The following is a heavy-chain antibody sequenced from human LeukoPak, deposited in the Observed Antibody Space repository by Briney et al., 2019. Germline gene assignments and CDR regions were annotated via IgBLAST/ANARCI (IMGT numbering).Heavy chain of an antibody. D-gene: IGHD2-21*02. CDR1: GYNFTSHW. J-gene: IGHJ3*01. Sequence: GESLKISCKGSGYNFTSHWIGWVRQIPGKGLEWMGIIYPGDSDSRQSPSLRGQVTISADKSINTAYQQWNSLKASDTAMYYCARGHHVVVATATWASDAFDLWGQGTMVTVSS. CDR2: IYPGDSDS. V-gene: IGHV5-51*01. CDR3: ARGHHVVVATATWASDAFDL.